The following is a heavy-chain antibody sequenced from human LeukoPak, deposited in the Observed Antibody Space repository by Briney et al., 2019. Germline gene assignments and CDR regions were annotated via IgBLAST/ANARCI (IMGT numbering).Heavy chain of an antibody. V-gene: IGHV1-8*01. Sequence: ASVKVSCKASGYTFTSYDINWVRQATGQGLEWMGWMNPNSGNTGYAQKFQGRVTMTRNTSISTAYMELSSLRSEDTAVYYCTRSGPMVPAVIYYWGQGTLVTVSS. D-gene: IGHD3-10*01. CDR2: MNPNSGNT. J-gene: IGHJ4*02. CDR3: TRSGPMVPAVIYY. CDR1: GYTFTSYD.